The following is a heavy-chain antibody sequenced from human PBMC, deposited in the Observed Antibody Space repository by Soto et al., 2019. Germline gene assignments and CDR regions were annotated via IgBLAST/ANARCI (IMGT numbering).Heavy chain of an antibody. Sequence: GGSVKGSFKASGYTFTSYYMHWVRQAPGQGLEWMGIINPSGGSTSYAQKFQGRVTMTRDTSKSTVYMELSSLRSEDTAVYYCASVGGYNNWFDPWGQGTLVTVSS. CDR1: GYTFTSYY. J-gene: IGHJ5*02. CDR3: ASVGGYNNWFDP. D-gene: IGHD3-22*01. V-gene: IGHV1-46*01. CDR2: INPSGGST.